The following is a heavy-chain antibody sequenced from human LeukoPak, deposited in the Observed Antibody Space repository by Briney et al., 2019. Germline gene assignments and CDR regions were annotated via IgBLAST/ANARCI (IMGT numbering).Heavy chain of an antibody. CDR1: GYTLTELS. Sequence: ASVKVSCKVSGYTLTELSMHWVRQAPGKGLEWMGGFDPEDGETIYAQKFQGRVTMTEDTSTDTAYMELSSLRSEDTAVYYCARGAITMVRGVIITWYYYYYMDVWGKGTTVTVSS. J-gene: IGHJ6*03. D-gene: IGHD3-10*01. V-gene: IGHV1-24*01. CDR2: FDPEDGET. CDR3: ARGAITMVRGVIITWYYYYYMDV.